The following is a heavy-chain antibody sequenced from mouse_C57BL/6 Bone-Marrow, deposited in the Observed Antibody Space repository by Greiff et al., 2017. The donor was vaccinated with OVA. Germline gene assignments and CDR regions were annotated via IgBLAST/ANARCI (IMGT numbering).Heavy chain of an antibody. V-gene: IGHV1-63*01. CDR2: IYPGGGYT. CDR1: GYTFTNYW. D-gene: IGHD2-4*01. CDR3: ARSGDYGWFAY. Sequence: VKVVESGAELVRPGPSVKMSCKASGYTFTNYWIGWAKQRPGHGLEWIGDIYPGGGYTNYNEKFKGKATLTADKSSSTAYMQFSSLTSEDSAIYYCARSGDYGWFAYWGQGTLVTVSA. J-gene: IGHJ3*01.